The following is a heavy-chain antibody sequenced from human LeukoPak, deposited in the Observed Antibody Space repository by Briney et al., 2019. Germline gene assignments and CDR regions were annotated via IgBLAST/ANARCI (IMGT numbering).Heavy chain of an antibody. CDR2: ISYSGST. V-gene: IGHV4-59*08. J-gene: IGHJ4*02. CDR1: GASISSYY. Sequence: SETLSLTCTVSGASISSYYWSWIRQPPGKGLEWIGYISYSGSTNHNPSLKSRVTISADTSKNQVSLTLSSVTAADTAVYYCARHPELYFFDYWGQGTLVTVSS. D-gene: IGHD3-10*01. CDR3: ARHPELYFFDY.